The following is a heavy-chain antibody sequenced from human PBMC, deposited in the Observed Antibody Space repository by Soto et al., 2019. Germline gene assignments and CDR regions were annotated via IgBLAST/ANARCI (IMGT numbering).Heavy chain of an antibody. Sequence: EVQLVESGGGLVQLGGSLRLSCEASGFTFSTYWMHWVRQAPGKGLVWVSRIKSDGSGTYYADSVEGRFTISRDNAQNTLYLQMNSLRVEDTAVYYCVRGDGDYHDGNGYLGRHWGQGTLVTVSS. V-gene: IGHV3-74*01. CDR2: IKSDGSGT. CDR3: VRGDGDYHDGNGYLGRH. CDR1: GFTFSTYW. J-gene: IGHJ4*02. D-gene: IGHD3-22*01.